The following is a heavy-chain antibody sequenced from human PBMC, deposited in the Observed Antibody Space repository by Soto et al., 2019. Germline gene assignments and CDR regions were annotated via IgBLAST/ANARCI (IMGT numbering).Heavy chain of an antibody. J-gene: IGHJ4*02. V-gene: IGHV4-38-2*02. CDR3: ARDESIAVAGYFDY. CDR1: GYSIISGYY. Sequence: SETLSLTCAVSGYSIISGYYWGWIRQPPGKGLEWIGSIYHSGSTYYNPSLKSRVTISVDTSKNQFSLKLSSVTAADTAVYYCARDESIAVAGYFDYWGQGTLVTVSS. D-gene: IGHD6-19*01. CDR2: IYHSGST.